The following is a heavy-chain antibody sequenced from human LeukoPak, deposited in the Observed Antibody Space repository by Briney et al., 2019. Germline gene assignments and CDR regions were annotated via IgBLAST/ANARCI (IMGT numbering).Heavy chain of an antibody. V-gene: IGHV1-2*02. CDR3: ARGPHWDPHFDY. CDR1: GFTFTAYY. Sequence: ASVKVSCKASGFTFTAYYMHWVRQAPGQGLEWMGWINPNSGGTNYAQKFQGRVTMTRDTSISTAYMELSRLRSDDTAVYYCARGPHWDPHFDYWGQGTLVTVSS. CDR2: INPNSGGT. J-gene: IGHJ4*02. D-gene: IGHD7-27*01.